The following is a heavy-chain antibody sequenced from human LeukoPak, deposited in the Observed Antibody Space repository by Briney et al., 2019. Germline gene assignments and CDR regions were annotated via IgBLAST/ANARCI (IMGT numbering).Heavy chain of an antibody. Sequence: ASVKVSCKASGYSFTAFYIHWVRQAPGQGREWMGWINPNSGVTNYAQKFQGRLTMTRDTSNSTAYMELSRLRSDDTAVYYCARNYYDSSGYYGGFQIWGPGTMVTVSS. J-gene: IGHJ3*02. CDR1: GYSFTAFY. V-gene: IGHV1-2*02. D-gene: IGHD3-22*01. CDR3: ARNYYDSSGYYGGFQI. CDR2: INPNSGVT.